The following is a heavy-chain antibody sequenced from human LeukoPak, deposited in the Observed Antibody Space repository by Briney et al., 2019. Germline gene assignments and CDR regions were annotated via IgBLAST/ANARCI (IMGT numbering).Heavy chain of an antibody. D-gene: IGHD5-18*01. CDR3: VYYVDTAMVLVASDN. CDR2: IYYSWST. V-gene: IGHV4-59*13. CDR1: GRPISSYY. J-gene: IGHJ3*02. Sequence: SETLSLTCTVSGRPISSYYWSWIRQPPGKGLEWIGYIYYSWSTNYNPSLKSRVNISLATSKNQFSLKLSSVITGLTAEYYCVYYVDTAMVLVASDNWGQGTMVTVSS.